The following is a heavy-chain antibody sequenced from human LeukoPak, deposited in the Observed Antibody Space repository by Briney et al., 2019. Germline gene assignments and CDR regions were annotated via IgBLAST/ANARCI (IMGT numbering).Heavy chain of an antibody. J-gene: IGHJ4*02. CDR2: ISGSGGST. CDR1: GFTFSSYA. CDR3: AKGYDARGYYFDS. V-gene: IGHV3-23*01. Sequence: PGGSLRLSCAASGFTFSSYAMSWVRQAPGKGLEWVSAISGSGGSTYYADSVKGRFTISRDNSKNTLYLQMSSLRAEDTAVYYCAKGYDARGYYFDSWGQGTLVTVSS. D-gene: IGHD3-22*01.